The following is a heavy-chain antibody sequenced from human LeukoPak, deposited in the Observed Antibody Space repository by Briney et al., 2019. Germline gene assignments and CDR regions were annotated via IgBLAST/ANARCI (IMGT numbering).Heavy chain of an antibody. V-gene: IGHV4-34*01. J-gene: IGHJ4*02. CDR1: GGSFSGYY. CDR2: INHSGST. CDR3: ASFRFEAYFDY. Sequence: SETLSLTCAVYGGSFSGYYWSWIRQPPGKGLEWIGEINHSGSTNYNPSLKSRVTISVDTSKNQFSLKLSSVTAADTAVYYCASFRFEAYFDYWGQGTLVTVSS.